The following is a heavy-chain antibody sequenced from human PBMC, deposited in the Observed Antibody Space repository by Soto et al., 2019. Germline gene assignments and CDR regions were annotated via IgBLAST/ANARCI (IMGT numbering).Heavy chain of an antibody. D-gene: IGHD2-15*01. CDR2: IYWDDDK. CDR1: GFSLNTDGEG. CDR3: AHRTKRTRKNCRCGPRYGGFDH. Sequence: SGPTLVNPTQPLTLTCTFSGFSLNTDGEGVGWIRQPPEKALEWLALIYWDDDKVYSPSLKSRLTITKDTSKNQVVLTMTNMDPVDTATYFCAHRTKRTRKNCRCGPRYGGFDHCGQGTLVTVSS. J-gene: IGHJ4*02. V-gene: IGHV2-5*02.